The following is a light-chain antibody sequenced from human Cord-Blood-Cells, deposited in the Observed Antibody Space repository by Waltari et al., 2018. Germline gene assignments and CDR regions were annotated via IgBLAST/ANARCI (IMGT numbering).Light chain of an antibody. CDR3: SSYTSSSTLV. J-gene: IGLJ3*02. CDR2: DVS. CDR1: SSDVGGYNY. V-gene: IGLV2-14*03. Sequence: QSALTQPASVSGSPGQSITISCTGTSSDVGGYNYVSWYQQHPGKAPKLMIYDVSNRPSGVSNCFSCSKSGNTASLTISGLQSEDEADYYCSSYTSSSTLVFGGVTKLTVL.